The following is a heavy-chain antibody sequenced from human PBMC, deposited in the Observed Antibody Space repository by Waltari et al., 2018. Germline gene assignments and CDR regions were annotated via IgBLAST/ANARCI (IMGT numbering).Heavy chain of an antibody. CDR2: ILPRSNTP. Sequence: QLVQSGAEVKKPGSSVIVSCKASGGTFNSFALSWVRQAPEQGLEWMGGILPRSNTPTSPRNFQGRLTVTADESTSTAYMELNSLRSEDSALYYCATRIPSDHSGSFYYYGMDVWGQGTTVTVSS. D-gene: IGHD6-6*01. CDR1: GGTFNSFA. V-gene: IGHV1-69*13. CDR3: ATRIPSDHSGSFYYYGMDV. J-gene: IGHJ6*02.